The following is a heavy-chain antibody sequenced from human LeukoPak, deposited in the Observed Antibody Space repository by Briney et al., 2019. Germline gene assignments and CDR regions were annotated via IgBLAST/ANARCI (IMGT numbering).Heavy chain of an antibody. J-gene: IGHJ4*02. CDR3: ASGGGLRYFDWKFDY. CDR2: INPNSGGT. Sequence: GASVKVSCKASGYTFTGYYMHWVRQAPGQGLEWMGWINPNSGGTNYAQKFQGRVTMTRDTSISTAYMELSRLRSDDTAVYYCASGGGLRYFDWKFDYWGQGTLVTVSS. CDR1: GYTFTGYY. D-gene: IGHD3-9*01. V-gene: IGHV1-2*02.